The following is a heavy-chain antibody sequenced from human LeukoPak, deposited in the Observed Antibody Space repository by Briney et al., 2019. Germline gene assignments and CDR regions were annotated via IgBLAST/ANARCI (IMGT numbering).Heavy chain of an antibody. Sequence: ASVKVSCKVSGYTLTELSMHWVRQAPGKGLKWMGGFDPEDGETIYAQKFQGRVTMTRNTSISTAYMELSSLRSEDTAVYYCARVHNWFDPWGQGTLVTVSS. CDR1: GYTLTELS. CDR3: ARVHNWFDP. CDR2: FDPEDGET. J-gene: IGHJ5*02. V-gene: IGHV1-24*01.